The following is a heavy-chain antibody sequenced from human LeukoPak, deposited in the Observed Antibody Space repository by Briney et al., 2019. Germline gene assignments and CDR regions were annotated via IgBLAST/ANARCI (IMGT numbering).Heavy chain of an antibody. V-gene: IGHV3-23*01. CDR2: MSGSGGST. CDR3: AKAYCGGDCPFDY. Sequence: GGSLRLSCAASGFTIRSYAMTWVRQAPGKGLEWVAGMSGSGGSTYYADSVRGRFTISRDNSKNTLYLQMNNLRDEETAIYYCAKAYCGGDCPFDYWGQGTLVTVSS. D-gene: IGHD2-21*02. J-gene: IGHJ4*02. CDR1: GFTIRSYA.